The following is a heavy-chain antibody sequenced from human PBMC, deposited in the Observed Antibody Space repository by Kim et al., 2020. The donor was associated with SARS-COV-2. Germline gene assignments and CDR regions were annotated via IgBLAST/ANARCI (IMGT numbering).Heavy chain of an antibody. CDR1: GFTFSSYW. CDR2: IKQDGSEK. D-gene: IGHD6-13*01. CDR3: ARKSSSWSFYYFDY. Sequence: GGSLRLSCAASGFTFSSYWMSWVSQAQGKGLVWVANIKQDGSEKYYVDSVKGRFTISRDNAKNSLSLQMNSLRAEDTAGYYCARKSSSWSFYYFDYWGQG. J-gene: IGHJ4*02. V-gene: IGHV3-7*01.